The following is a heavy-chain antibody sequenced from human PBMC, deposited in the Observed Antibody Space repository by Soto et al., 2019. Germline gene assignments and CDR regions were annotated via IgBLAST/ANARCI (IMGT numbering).Heavy chain of an antibody. V-gene: IGHV1-8*01. D-gene: IGHD4-17*01. CDR1: GDTFTSYD. CDR2: MNPKSGNT. J-gene: IGHJ6*03. CDR3: ARVLSPGRLRWKGYYYYYMDV. Sequence: GASVEVSCEASGDTFTSYDVDWVRKATGQRLEWMGGMNPKSGNTGYAQKFQGRVTMTRNTSISKAYMELSSLRSEDTAVYYCARVLSPGRLRWKGYYYYYMDVWGKGTTVTVSS.